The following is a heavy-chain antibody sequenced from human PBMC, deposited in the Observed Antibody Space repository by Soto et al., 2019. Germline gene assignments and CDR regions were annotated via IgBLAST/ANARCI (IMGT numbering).Heavy chain of an antibody. CDR2: ISGSGDTT. D-gene: IGHD2-15*01. CDR3: AKDGGVSSWKYCSGGSCYYYYMDV. V-gene: IGHV3-23*01. Sequence: EVQLLESGGGLVQPGGSLRLSCAASGFTFSSYAMSWVRQAPGKGLEWVSAISGSGDTTYYADSVKGRFSISSDNSKNTVYLQMSSLGAEDTAVYYCAKDGGVSSWKYCSGGSCYYYYMDVWGKGTTVTVSS. J-gene: IGHJ6*03. CDR1: GFTFSSYA.